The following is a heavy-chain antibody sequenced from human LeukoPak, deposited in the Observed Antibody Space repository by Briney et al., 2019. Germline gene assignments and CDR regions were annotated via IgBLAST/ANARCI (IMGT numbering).Heavy chain of an antibody. J-gene: IGHJ4*02. Sequence: GESLKISCKGSGYSVTSYWIGWVRQMPGESLEWMGIIYPGDSDTRYSPSFQGQVTMSVDKSISTDYLQWSSLKASDTAMYYCARQHYGDYVDYWGQGTLVTVSS. CDR1: GYSVTSYW. V-gene: IGHV5-51*01. CDR3: ARQHYGDYVDY. CDR2: IYPGDSDT. D-gene: IGHD4-17*01.